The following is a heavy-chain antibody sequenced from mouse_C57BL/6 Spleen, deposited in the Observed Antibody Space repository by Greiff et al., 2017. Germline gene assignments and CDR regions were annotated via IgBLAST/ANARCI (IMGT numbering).Heavy chain of an antibody. CDR2: IYPGDGDT. J-gene: IGHJ1*03. V-gene: IGHV1-82*01. CDR1: GYAFSSSW. CDR3: ARTRGYSSYGYFDV. D-gene: IGHD2-3*01. Sequence: VQLKQSGPELVKPGASVKISCKASGYAFSSSWMNWVKQRPGKGLEWIGRIYPGDGDTNYNGKFKGKATLTADKSSSTAYMQLSSLTSEDSAVYFSARTRGYSSYGYFDVWGTGTTVTVSS.